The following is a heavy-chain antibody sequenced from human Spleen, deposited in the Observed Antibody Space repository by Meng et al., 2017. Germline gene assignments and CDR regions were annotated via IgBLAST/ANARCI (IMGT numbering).Heavy chain of an antibody. V-gene: IGHV1-2*06. J-gene: IGHJ4*02. CDR3: ARDEDISAAGKLFGDY. CDR1: GYNFPDYY. CDR2: INPKSGDT. D-gene: IGHD6-25*01. Sequence: QVQLPQSGPGVRKPGASVQVSCKPYGYNFPDYYIHWVRRAPGQGLEWMGRINPKSGDTHYAQKFQARVTMTGDTSISTAYMELSGLRSDDTAMYYCARDEDISAAGKLFGDYWGQGTLVTVSS.